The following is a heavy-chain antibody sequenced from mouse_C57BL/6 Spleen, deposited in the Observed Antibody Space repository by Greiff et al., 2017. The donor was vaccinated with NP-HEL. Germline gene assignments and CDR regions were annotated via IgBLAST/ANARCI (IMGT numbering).Heavy chain of an antibody. Sequence: QVQLQQPGAELVKPGASVKLSCKASGYTFTSYWMHWVKQRPGQGLEWIGMIHPNSGSTNYNEKFKSKATLTVDKSSSTAYMQLSSLTSEDSAVYYCARYFYYYGSSYWYFDVWGTGTTVTVSS. CDR2: IHPNSGST. V-gene: IGHV1-64*01. J-gene: IGHJ1*03. CDR3: ARYFYYYGSSYWYFDV. D-gene: IGHD1-1*01. CDR1: GYTFTSYW.